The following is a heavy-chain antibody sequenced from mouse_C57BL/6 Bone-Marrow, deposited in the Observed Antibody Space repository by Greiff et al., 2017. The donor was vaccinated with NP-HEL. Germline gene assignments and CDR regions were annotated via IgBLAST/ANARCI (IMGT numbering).Heavy chain of an antibody. D-gene: IGHD1-1*01. V-gene: IGHV1-63*01. CDR1: GYTFTNYW. Sequence: VQLQQSGAELVRPGTSVKMSCKASGYTFTNYWIGWAKQRPGHGLEWIGDIYPGGGYTNYNEKFKGKATLTADKSSSTAYMQFSSLTSEDSAIYYCARREDYGSSPPYAMDYWGQGTSVTVSS. J-gene: IGHJ4*01. CDR3: ARREDYGSSPPYAMDY. CDR2: IYPGGGYT.